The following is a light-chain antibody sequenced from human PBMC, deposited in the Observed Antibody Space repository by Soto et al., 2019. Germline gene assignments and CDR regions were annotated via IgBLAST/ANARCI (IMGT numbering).Light chain of an antibody. CDR1: KLYDKY. CDR2: QDD. CDR3: LAWDSSTASYV. Sequence: SYELTQPPSVSVSPGQTANITCSGDKLYDKYTSWYRQRPGQSPVLVIYQDDRRPSGIPERFSGSTSGHTATLTVTGTQAMDEADYYCLAWDSSTASYVFGTGTQLTVL. V-gene: IGLV3-1*01. J-gene: IGLJ1*01.